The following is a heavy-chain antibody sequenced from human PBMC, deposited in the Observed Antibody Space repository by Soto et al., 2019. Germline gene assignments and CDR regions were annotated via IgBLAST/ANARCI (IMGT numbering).Heavy chain of an antibody. CDR3: AKEMATIPISNYYYYYGMGV. CDR2: ISYDGSNK. Sequence: GALRLSCAASGFTFSSYGMHWVRQAPGKGLEWVAVISYDGSNKYYADSVKGRFTISRDNSKNTLYLQMNSLRAEDTAVYYCAKEMATIPISNYYYYYGMGVWGQGTTVTVSS. J-gene: IGHJ6*02. D-gene: IGHD5-12*01. CDR1: GFTFSSYG. V-gene: IGHV3-30*18.